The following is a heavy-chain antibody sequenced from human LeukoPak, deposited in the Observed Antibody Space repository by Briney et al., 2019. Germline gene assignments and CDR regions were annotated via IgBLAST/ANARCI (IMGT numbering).Heavy chain of an antibody. V-gene: IGHV3-48*02. D-gene: IGHD5-12*01. J-gene: IGHJ4*02. Sequence: QPGGSLRLSCVASGFTFSYYSMNWVRQAPGKGLEWVSYINSISGEIWYADSVKGRFTISRDDAKNSPYLQMNSLRDEDTAVYYCARDHGYAFDYWGQGTLVTVSS. CDR1: GFTFSYYS. CDR3: ARDHGYAFDY. CDR2: INSISGEI.